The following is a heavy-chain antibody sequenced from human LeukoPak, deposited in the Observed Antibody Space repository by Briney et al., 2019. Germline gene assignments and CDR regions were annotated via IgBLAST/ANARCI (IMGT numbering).Heavy chain of an antibody. CDR3: ARGSVAGTGYYYYYYMDV. CDR1: GYTFTGYY. J-gene: IGHJ6*03. CDR2: INPNSGGT. Sequence: APVKVSCKASGYTFTGYYMHWVRQAPGQGLEWMGWINPNSGGTNYAQKFQGRVTMTRDTSISTAYMELSRLRSDDTAVYYCARGSVAGTGYYYYYYMDVWGKGTTVTISS. D-gene: IGHD6-19*01. V-gene: IGHV1-2*02.